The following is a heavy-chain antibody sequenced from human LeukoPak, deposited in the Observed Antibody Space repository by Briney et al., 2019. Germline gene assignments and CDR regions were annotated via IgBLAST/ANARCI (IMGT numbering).Heavy chain of an antibody. CDR1: TFTFSTYW. CDR3: VRDYHYYDILTGYFYYYMDV. D-gene: IGHD3-9*01. Sequence: PGGSLRLSCAASTFTFSTYWMSWVRQAPGKGLEWVANIKEDGSEKYYVDSVKGRFTISRDNAKNSLYLQMNSLRVEDTAVYYCVRDYHYYDILTGYFYYYMDVWGKGTTVTVSS. J-gene: IGHJ6*03. CDR2: IKEDGSEK. V-gene: IGHV3-7*01.